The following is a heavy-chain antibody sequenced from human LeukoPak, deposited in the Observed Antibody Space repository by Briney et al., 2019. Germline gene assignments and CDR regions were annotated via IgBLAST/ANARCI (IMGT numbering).Heavy chain of an antibody. V-gene: IGHV4-59*01. D-gene: IGHD3-3*01. Sequence: SETLSLTCTVSGGSISSYYWSWIRQPPGKGLEWIGYIYYSGSTNYNPSLRSRVTISVDTSKNQFSLRLASVTAAGTAVYYCAKGGSYYDFWSGYYDYYYYMGVWGKGTTVTVSS. J-gene: IGHJ6*03. CDR2: IYYSGST. CDR3: AKGGSYYDFWSGYYDYYYYMGV. CDR1: GGSISSYY.